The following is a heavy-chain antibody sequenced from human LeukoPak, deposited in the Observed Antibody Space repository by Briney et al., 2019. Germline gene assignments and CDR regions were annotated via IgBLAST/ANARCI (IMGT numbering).Heavy chain of an antibody. D-gene: IGHD3-9*01. CDR3: ARALNFDWLLPTVSFYYYYMDV. V-gene: IGHV3-7*01. Sequence: HPGRSLRLSCAASGFTFSSNWMSWVRQAPGKGLEWVANIKQDGSEKYYGDSVKGRFTISRDNAKNSLYLQMNSLRADDTAVYYCARALNFDWLLPTVSFYYYYMDVWGKGTTVTVSS. J-gene: IGHJ6*03. CDR1: GFTFSSNW. CDR2: IKQDGSEK.